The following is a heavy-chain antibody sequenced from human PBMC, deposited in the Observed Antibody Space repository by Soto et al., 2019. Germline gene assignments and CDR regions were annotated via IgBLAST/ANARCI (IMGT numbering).Heavy chain of an antibody. CDR3: ARTSTVRGVGMDV. Sequence: PGWSLRLSCAASGFTFSSYDMHLVRQATGKGLEWVSSIGTAGDTYYPGSVKGRFTISRENAKNSLYLQMNSLRAGDTAVYYCARTSTVRGVGMDVWGKGTKVTVSS. CDR2: IGTAGDT. J-gene: IGHJ6*04. V-gene: IGHV3-13*01. CDR1: GFTFSSYD. D-gene: IGHD3-10*01.